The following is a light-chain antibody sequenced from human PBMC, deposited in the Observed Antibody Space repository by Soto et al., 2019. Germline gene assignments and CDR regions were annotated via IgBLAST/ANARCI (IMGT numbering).Light chain of an antibody. Sequence: QPVLTQPASVSGSPGQSITISCTGTSSDVGDYNFVSWYQQLPGKAPKLMIYEVSHRPSGVSNRFSGSKSGNTVSLTISGLLAEDEAHYYCSSHTSSSIWVFGGGTKLTVL. CDR1: SSDVGDYNF. V-gene: IGLV2-14*03. CDR3: SSHTSSSIWV. CDR2: EVS. J-gene: IGLJ3*02.